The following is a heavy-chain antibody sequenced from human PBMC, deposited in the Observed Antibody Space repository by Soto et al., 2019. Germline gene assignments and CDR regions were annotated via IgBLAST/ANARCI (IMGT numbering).Heavy chain of an antibody. CDR3: ARDSHLAGWLVQGARGYFDY. D-gene: IGHD6-19*01. CDR1: GFTFSSYG. Sequence: QVQLVESGGGVVQPGRSLRLSCAASGFTFSSYGMHWVRQAPGKGLEWVAVIWYDGSNKYYADSVKGRFTISRDNSKNTLYLQMNSLRAEDTAVYYCARDSHLAGWLVQGARGYFDYWGQGTLVTVSS. CDR2: IWYDGSNK. V-gene: IGHV3-33*01. J-gene: IGHJ4*02.